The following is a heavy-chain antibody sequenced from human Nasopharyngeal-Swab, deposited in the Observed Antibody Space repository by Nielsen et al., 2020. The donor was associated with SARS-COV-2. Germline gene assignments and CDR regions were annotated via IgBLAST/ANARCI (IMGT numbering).Heavy chain of an antibody. Sequence: GESLKISCAASGFTFSSYAMSWVRQAPGKGLEWVSAISGSGGSTYYADSVKGRFTISRDNSKNTLYLQMNSLRAEDTAVYYCAKDTSLVGATFDYWGQGTLVTVS. J-gene: IGHJ4*02. CDR1: GFTFSSYA. CDR2: ISGSGGST. CDR3: AKDTSLVGATFDY. V-gene: IGHV3-23*01. D-gene: IGHD2-8*02.